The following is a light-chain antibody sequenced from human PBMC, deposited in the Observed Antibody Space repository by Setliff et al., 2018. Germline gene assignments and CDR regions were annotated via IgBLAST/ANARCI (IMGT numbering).Light chain of an antibody. CDR2: DVS. Sequence: QSVLTQPVSVSGSPGQSITISCTGTSSDVGGYNYVSWYQQHPGKAPKLMIYDVSKRPSGVSNRFSGSKSGNTASLTISGLQAEDEADYYCSSYTSSSTPYVFGTGTKV. CDR3: SSYTSSSTPYV. J-gene: IGLJ1*01. V-gene: IGLV2-14*01. CDR1: SSDVGGYNY.